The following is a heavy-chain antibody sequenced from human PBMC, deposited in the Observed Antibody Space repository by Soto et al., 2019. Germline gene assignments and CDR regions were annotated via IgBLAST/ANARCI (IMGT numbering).Heavy chain of an antibody. J-gene: IGHJ6*02. V-gene: IGHV3-53*01. CDR3: GSTYYNPSLKSRVTISVDTSKNQFSLKLSSVTAADTAVYYCARDRLSPTTVTTSEQHYYYYGMDV. D-gene: IGHD2-21*02. CDR2: LYSGGST. CDR1: GVTVSCNY. Sequence: GASLRPSYAASGVTVSCNYMNWVRQAPGKGLEWVSVLYSGGSTHYAGSVKGRFIISRDNSKNTLYLQMNSLRAEDTAVYYSGSTYYNPSLKSRVTISVDTSKNQFSLKLSSVTAADTAVYYCARDRLSPTTVTTSEQHYYYYGMDVWSQGTTVTVSS.